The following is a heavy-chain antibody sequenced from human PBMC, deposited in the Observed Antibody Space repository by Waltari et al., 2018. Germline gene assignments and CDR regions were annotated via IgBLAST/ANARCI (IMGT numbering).Heavy chain of an antibody. CDR2: ISYSGST. CDR3: ARDYLQLGGWAPGDY. Sequence: QLQLQESGPGLVKPSETLSLTCTVSGGSISSSSYYWGWIRQPPGKGLEWIGSISYSGSTYYNPSLKIRVTISVDTSKNQFSLKLSSVTAADTAVYYCARDYLQLGGWAPGDYWGQGTLVTVSS. V-gene: IGHV4-39*07. D-gene: IGHD6-19*01. CDR1: GGSISSSSYY. J-gene: IGHJ4*02.